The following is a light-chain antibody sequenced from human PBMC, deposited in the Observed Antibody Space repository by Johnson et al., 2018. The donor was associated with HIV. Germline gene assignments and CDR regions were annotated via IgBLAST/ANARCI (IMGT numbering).Light chain of an antibody. CDR1: SSNIGNNY. J-gene: IGLJ1*01. CDR2: DNN. Sequence: VLTQPPSVSAAPGQKVTISCSGSSSNIGNNYVSWYQQLPGTAPKLLIYDNNKRPSGIPDRFSGSKSGTSATLGITGLQTGDEADYYCGAWDSSLSAFYVFGTGTKVTVL. V-gene: IGLV1-51*01. CDR3: GAWDSSLSAFYV.